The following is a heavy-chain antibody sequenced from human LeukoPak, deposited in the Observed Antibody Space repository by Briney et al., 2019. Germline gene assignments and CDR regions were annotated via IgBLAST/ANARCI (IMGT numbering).Heavy chain of an antibody. J-gene: IGHJ4*02. CDR2: INPSGGST. D-gene: IGHD2-2*01. Sequence: ASVKVSCKASGYTFTSYYMHWVRQAPGQGLEWMGIINPSGGSTSYAQKFQGRVTMTRDTSISTAYIELRRLTSDDTAVYYCARGVVPDAIWVYWGQGTLVTVSS. V-gene: IGHV1-46*01. CDR1: GYTFTSYY. CDR3: ARGVVPDAIWVY.